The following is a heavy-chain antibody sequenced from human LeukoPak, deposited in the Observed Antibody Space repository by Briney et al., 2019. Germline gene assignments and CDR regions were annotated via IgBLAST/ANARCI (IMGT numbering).Heavy chain of an antibody. CDR1: GGSISSYY. J-gene: IGHJ4*02. CDR2: IYTSGST. Sequence: SETLSLTCTVSGGSISSYYWSWIRQPAGKGLEWIGRIYTSGSTNYNPSLKSRVTMSVDTSKNQFSLKLSSVTAADTAVYYCAREGMEDSSGWYLGVDYWGQETLVTVSS. CDR3: AREGMEDSSGWYLGVDY. D-gene: IGHD6-19*01. V-gene: IGHV4-4*07.